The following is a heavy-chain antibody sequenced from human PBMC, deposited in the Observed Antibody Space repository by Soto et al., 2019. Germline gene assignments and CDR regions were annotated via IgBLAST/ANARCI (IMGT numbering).Heavy chain of an antibody. CDR1: VFTFSSYC. V-gene: IGHV3-33*01. Sequence: PGGSLRLSCAASVFTFSSYCMHLVRQAPGKGLECVAVIWYDGSNKYYADSVKGRFTISRDNSKNTLYLKMNSLRAEDTAVYYCASPTDGLWGQGTMVTVSS. CDR2: IWYDGSNK. J-gene: IGHJ4*02. D-gene: IGHD2-2*03. CDR3: ASPTDGL.